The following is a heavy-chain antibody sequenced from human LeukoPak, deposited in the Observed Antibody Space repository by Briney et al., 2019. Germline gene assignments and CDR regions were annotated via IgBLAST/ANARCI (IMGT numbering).Heavy chain of an antibody. CDR2: IIPLFGTA. J-gene: IGHJ5*02. CDR1: GGTFSSYV. CDR3: ASTPDIVVVVAALT. D-gene: IGHD2-15*01. V-gene: IGHV1-69*05. Sequence: SVKVSRKASGGTFSSYVISWVRPAPRQGLEWMGGIIPLFGTANYAQKFEGRVTITTDESTSTDYMELSSLRSEDTAVYYCASTPDIVVVVAALTWGQGTLVTVSS.